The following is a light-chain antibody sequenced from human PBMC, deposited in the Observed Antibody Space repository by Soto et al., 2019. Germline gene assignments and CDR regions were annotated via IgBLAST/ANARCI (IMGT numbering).Light chain of an antibody. V-gene: IGLV1-44*01. J-gene: IGLJ3*02. CDR3: STWDDTLKGTV. CDR1: SSSIGNNR. CDR2: SNI. Sequence: QSVLTHPPSASWTPGHRVAISCSGTSSSIGNNRVNWYQQIPGTAPKLLIYSNIQRPSGVPDRFSGSKSGTSASLAITGLRSEDEADYCSTWDDTLKGTVFGGGTKVTVL.